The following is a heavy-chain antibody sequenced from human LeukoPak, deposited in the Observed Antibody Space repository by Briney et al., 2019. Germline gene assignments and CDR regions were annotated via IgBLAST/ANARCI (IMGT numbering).Heavy chain of an antibody. D-gene: IGHD3-3*01. CDR2: IYHSGST. CDR3: ARDQGYDFWSGYSNHYGMDV. Sequence: SGTLSLTCAVSGGSISSSNWWSWVRQPPGKGLEWIGEIYHSGSTNYNPSLKSRVTISVDKSKNQFSLKLSSVTAADTAVYYCARDQGYDFWSGYSNHYGMDVWGQGTTVTVSS. CDR1: GGSISSSNW. J-gene: IGHJ6*02. V-gene: IGHV4-4*02.